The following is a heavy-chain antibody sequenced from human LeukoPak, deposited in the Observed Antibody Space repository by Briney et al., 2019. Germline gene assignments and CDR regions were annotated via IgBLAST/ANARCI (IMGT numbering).Heavy chain of an antibody. V-gene: IGHV3-53*01. CDR3: ARRAGAYSHPYDY. CDR2: IYSDNT. D-gene: IGHD4/OR15-4a*01. CDR1: GFTVSSNS. Sequence: SGESLRLSCTVSGFTVSSNSMSWVRQPPGKGLEWVSFIYSDNTHYSDSVKGRFTISRDNSKNTLYLQMNSLRAEDTAVYYCARRAGAYSHPYDYWGQGTLVTVSS. J-gene: IGHJ4*02.